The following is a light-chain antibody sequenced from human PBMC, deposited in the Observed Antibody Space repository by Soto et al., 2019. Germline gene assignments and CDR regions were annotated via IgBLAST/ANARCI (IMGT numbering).Light chain of an antibody. J-gene: IGKJ4*01. CDR1: QSVSSY. Sequence: EIVLTQSPATLSLSPGERATLSCRASQSVSSYLAWYQQKPGQAPRLLIYDASNRATGIPARFSGSGSGTDFPLTISSLEPEAFSVYFCHQRSNWLSFGGGTKLDIK. CDR2: DAS. V-gene: IGKV3-11*01. CDR3: HQRSNWLS.